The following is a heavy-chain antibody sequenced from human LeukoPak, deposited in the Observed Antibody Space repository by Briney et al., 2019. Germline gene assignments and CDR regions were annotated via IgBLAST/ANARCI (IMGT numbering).Heavy chain of an antibody. J-gene: IGHJ4*02. D-gene: IGHD5-12*01. CDR1: GGSISSSSYY. V-gene: IGHV4-39*07. CDR3: ARWLQEEESLDY. Sequence: SETLSLTCTVSGGSISSSSYYWGWIRRPPGKGLEWIGSIYYSGSTYYNPSLKSRVTISVDTSKNQFSLKLSSVTAADTAVYYCARWLQEEESLDYWGQGTLVTVSS. CDR2: IYYSGST.